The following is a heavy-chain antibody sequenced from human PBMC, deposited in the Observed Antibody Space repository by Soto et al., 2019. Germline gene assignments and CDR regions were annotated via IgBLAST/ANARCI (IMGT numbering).Heavy chain of an antibody. D-gene: IGHD2-15*01. CDR2: FDPEDGET. V-gene: IGHV1-24*01. CDR1: GYTLTEVF. Sequence: GVSVKVSRKSCGYTLTEVFMRWGRLAPGKGLEWMGGFDPEDGETIYAQKFQGRVTMTEDTSTDTAYMELSSLRSEDTAVYYCATIYRSGGSCYFDNWGQGTLVTVPS. CDR3: ATIYRSGGSCYFDN. J-gene: IGHJ4*02.